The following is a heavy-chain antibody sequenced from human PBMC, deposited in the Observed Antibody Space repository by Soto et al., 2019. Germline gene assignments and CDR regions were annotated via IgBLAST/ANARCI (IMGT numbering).Heavy chain of an antibody. Sequence: QVQLQESGPGLVKPSQTLSLTCTVSGGSISSGGYYWSWIRQHPGKGLEWIGYIYYSGSTYYNPSLKIRVTISVDTSKNQFSLKLSSVTAADTAVYYCAREAYYDSSGDDAFDIWGQGTMVTVSS. D-gene: IGHD3-22*01. CDR1: GGSISSGGYY. J-gene: IGHJ3*02. V-gene: IGHV4-31*03. CDR2: IYYSGST. CDR3: AREAYYDSSGDDAFDI.